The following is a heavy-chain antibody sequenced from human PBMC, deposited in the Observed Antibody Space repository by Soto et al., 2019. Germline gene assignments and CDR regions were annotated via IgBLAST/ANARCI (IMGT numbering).Heavy chain of an antibody. CDR1: GFTFSSYN. CDR3: AREDEVWDSFNYYYYMDV. CDR2: ISSSSSYI. Sequence: PGGSLRLSCAASGFTFSSYNMNWVRQAPGKGLEWVSSISSSSSYIHYADSVKGRFTISRDNAKNSLYLQMNSLRAEDTAVYYCAREDEVWDSFNYYYYMDVWGKGTTVTVSS. J-gene: IGHJ6*03. V-gene: IGHV3-21*01. D-gene: IGHD1-20*01.